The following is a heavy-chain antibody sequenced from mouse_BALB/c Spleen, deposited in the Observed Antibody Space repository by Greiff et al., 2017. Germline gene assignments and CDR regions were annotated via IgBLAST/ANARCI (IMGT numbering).Heavy chain of an antibody. CDR1: GYSITSGYY. CDR2: ISYDGSN. D-gene: IGHD2-4*01. V-gene: IGHV3-6*02. Sequence: EVQLQESGPGLVKPSQSLSLTCSVTGYSITSGYYWNWIRQSPGNKLEWMGYISYDGSNNYNPSLKNRISITRDTSKNQFFLKLNSVTTEDTATYYCAKYDYDGYAMDYGGQGTSVTVSS. CDR3: AKYDYDGYAMDY. J-gene: IGHJ4*01.